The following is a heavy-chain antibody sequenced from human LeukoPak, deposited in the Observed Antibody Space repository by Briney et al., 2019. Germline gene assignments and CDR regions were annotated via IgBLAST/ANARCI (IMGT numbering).Heavy chain of an antibody. CDR3: ARAGIAAALGPPDV. Sequence: SSVNVSCMASVGTYSSYAISWVRQPPAQGLEWMGGIIPIFGTANYAQKFQGRVTITADKSTSTACMELSSLRSEDTAVYNCARAGIAAALGPPDVWGKGTTVTVSS. V-gene: IGHV1-69*06. J-gene: IGHJ6*04. CDR1: VGTYSSYA. CDR2: IIPIFGTA. D-gene: IGHD6-13*01.